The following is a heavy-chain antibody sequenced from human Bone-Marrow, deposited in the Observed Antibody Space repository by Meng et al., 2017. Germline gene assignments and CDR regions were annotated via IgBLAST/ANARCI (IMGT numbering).Heavy chain of an antibody. V-gene: IGHV4-4*02. Sequence: QLQLQELGPGLGKHSGTLSLTCAVSGGAISSSNWWSWVRQPPGKGLEWIGEIYQSGSTNYNPSLKSRVTISVDKSKNQFSLKLSSVTAADTAVYYCARVLGSGSYPDYWGQGTLVTVSS. CDR1: GGAISSSNW. D-gene: IGHD1-26*01. J-gene: IGHJ4*02. CDR2: IYQSGST. CDR3: ARVLGSGSYPDY.